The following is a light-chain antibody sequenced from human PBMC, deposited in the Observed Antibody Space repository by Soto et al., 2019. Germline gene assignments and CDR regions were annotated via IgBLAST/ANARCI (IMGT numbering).Light chain of an antibody. CDR3: NSHRDINPYYV. V-gene: IGLV2-14*01. J-gene: IGLJ1*01. CDR1: SNDVGGYNS. CDR2: EVT. Sequence: QSALTQPASVSGSPGQSITISCTGTSNDVGGYNSVSWYQQYPGKAPKLLIFEVTNRPSGVSSRFSGSKSGNTASLTISGLQPEDEADYYCNSHRDINPYYVFGTGTKLTVL.